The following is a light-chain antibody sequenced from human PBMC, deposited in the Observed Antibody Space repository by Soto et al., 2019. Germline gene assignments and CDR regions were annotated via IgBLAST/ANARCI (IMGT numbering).Light chain of an antibody. J-gene: IGLJ1*01. CDR3: SSYTSSSTLLYV. Sequence: QSALTQPASVSGSPGQSITLSCTGTSSDVGGYNYVSWYQQHPGKAPKLMIYEVSNRPSGASNRFSGSKSGNTASLTISGLQAEDEAHYYCSSYTSSSTLLYVFGTGTKLTVL. V-gene: IGLV2-14*01. CDR1: SSDVGGYNY. CDR2: EVS.